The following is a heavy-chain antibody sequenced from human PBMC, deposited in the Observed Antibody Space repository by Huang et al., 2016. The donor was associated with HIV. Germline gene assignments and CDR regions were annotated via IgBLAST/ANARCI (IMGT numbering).Heavy chain of an antibody. D-gene: IGHD6-19*01. CDR1: AGALTSHS. J-gene: IGHJ4*02. CDR3: ARVRRHSGNSGLIDF. CDR2: FVPLFEAP. V-gene: IGHV1-69*13. Sequence: QVHLVQSGAEVREPGSSVEVSCTSSAGALTSHSITWVRQAPGHGLERVGTFVPLFEAPDYAQKFLGRLSFRADESTGAFDIKLALLKSEDTAIYFCARVRRHSGNSGLIDFWGQGTLVTVTS.